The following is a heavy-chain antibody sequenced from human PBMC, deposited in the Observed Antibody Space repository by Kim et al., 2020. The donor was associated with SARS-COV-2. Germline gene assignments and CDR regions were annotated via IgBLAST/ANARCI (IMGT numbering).Heavy chain of an antibody. CDR1: GGSISSSSYY. D-gene: IGHD6-6*01. Sequence: SETLSLTCTVSGGSISSSSYYWGWIRQPPGKGLEWIGSIYYSGSTYYNPSLKSRVTISVDTSKNQFSLKLSSVTAADTAVYYCARRRGGYSSSSYDYWGQGTLVTVSS. V-gene: IGHV4-39*01. CDR3: ARRRGGYSSSSYDY. J-gene: IGHJ4*02. CDR2: IYYSGST.